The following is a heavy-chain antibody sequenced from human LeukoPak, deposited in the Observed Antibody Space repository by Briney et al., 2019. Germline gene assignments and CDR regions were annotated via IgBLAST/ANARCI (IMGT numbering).Heavy chain of an antibody. CDR2: INPNSGGT. V-gene: IGHV1-2*06. CDR1: GYTFTGYY. Sequence: ASVKVSCKASGYTFTGYYMHWVRQAPGQGLEWMGRINPNSGGTNYAQKFQGRVTMTRNTSISTAYMELSSLRSEDTAVYYCARGTGPRFKSWFDPWGQGTLVTVSS. CDR3: ARGTGPRFKSWFDP. J-gene: IGHJ5*02. D-gene: IGHD3-10*01.